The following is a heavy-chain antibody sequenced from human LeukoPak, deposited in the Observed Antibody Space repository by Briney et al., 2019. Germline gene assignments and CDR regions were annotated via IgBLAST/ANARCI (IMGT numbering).Heavy chain of an antibody. Sequence: PGGSLRLSCVASGFTFSSYDMHWVRQATGKGLEWVSGIYTAGGTYYPGSVKGRFTISRENAKNSLYLQMNSLRAEDTAVYYCARGPKFAIRMIVVVTKGHFDYWGQGTLVTVSS. J-gene: IGHJ4*02. CDR1: GFTFSSYD. D-gene: IGHD3-22*01. CDR2: IYTAGGT. V-gene: IGHV3-13*01. CDR3: ARGPKFAIRMIVVVTKGHFDY.